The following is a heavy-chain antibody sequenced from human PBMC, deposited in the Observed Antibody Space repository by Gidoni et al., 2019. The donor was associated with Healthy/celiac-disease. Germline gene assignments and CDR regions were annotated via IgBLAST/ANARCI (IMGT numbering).Heavy chain of an antibody. CDR2: IIPIFGTA. Sequence: QVQLVQSGAEVKKPGSSVKVSCKASGGTFSSYAISWVRQAPGQGLEWMGGIIPIFGTANYAQKFQGRVTITADKSTSTAYMELSSLRSEDTAVYYCARDGRYCSSTSCPRNYYYYGMDVWGQGTTVTVSS. CDR1: GGTFSSYA. V-gene: IGHV1-69*06. J-gene: IGHJ6*02. D-gene: IGHD2-2*01. CDR3: ARDGRYCSSTSCPRNYYYYGMDV.